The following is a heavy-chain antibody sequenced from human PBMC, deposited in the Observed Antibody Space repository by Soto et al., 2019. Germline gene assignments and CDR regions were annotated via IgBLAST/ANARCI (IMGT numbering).Heavy chain of an antibody. J-gene: IGHJ3*02. D-gene: IGHD5-12*01. Sequence: QVQLVESGGGLVKPGGSLRLSCAASGFTFSDYYMSWIRQAPGKGLEWVSYISSSGSNIYYAYSVKGRFTISGDNAKNSLYLQMNSLRAEDTAVYYCASPRGSGYDGKDAFDIWGQGTMVTVSS. CDR3: ASPRGSGYDGKDAFDI. CDR2: ISSSGSNI. CDR1: GFTFSDYY. V-gene: IGHV3-11*01.